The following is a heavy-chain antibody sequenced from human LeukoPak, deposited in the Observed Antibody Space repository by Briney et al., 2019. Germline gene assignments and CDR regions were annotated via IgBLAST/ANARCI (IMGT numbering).Heavy chain of an antibody. D-gene: IGHD3-10*02. V-gene: IGHV3-48*03. J-gene: IGHJ6*04. CDR3: AELGITMIGGV. CDR1: GVTFSSYE. CDR2: ISSSSSTI. Sequence: GGSLRHSCAASGVTFSSYEKNWVRQAPAKGLERVSYISSSSSTIYYADSVKGRFTISRDNAKNSLYLQMNSLRAEDTAVYYCAELGITMIGGVWGKGTTVTISS.